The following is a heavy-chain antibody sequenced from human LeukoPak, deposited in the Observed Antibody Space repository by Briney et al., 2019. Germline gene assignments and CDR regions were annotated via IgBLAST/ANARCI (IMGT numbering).Heavy chain of an antibody. D-gene: IGHD7-27*01. CDR3: AKDGGLWVSAHWGDS. J-gene: IGHJ4*02. CDR2: ITTGGPNT. CDR1: GFTFSSYA. V-gene: IGHV3-23*01. Sequence: GGSLRLSCAASGFTFSSYAMSWVRQAPGKGLRWVSTITTGGPNTYYADSVKGRFTVSRDDSKNTLYLQMNSLRAEDTAVYYCAKDGGLWVSAHWGDSWGRGTLVTVSS.